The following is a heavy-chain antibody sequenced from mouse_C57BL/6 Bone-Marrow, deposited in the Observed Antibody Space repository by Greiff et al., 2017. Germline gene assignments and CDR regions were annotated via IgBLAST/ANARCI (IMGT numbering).Heavy chain of an antibody. CDR3: ARNFGYDEGYYFDN. V-gene: IGHV2-2*01. D-gene: IGHD2-2*01. J-gene: IGHJ2*01. CDR1: GFSLTSYG. CDR2: IWSGGST. Sequence: VKLQESGPGLVQPSQSLSITCTVSGFSLTSYGVHWVRQSPGKGLEWLGVIWSGGSTDYNAAFISRLSISKDNSKSQVFFKMNSLQADDTAIYYCARNFGYDEGYYFDNWGQGTTLTVSS.